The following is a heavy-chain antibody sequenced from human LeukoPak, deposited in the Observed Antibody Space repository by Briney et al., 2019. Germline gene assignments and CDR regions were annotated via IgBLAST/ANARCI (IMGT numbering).Heavy chain of an antibody. J-gene: IGHJ4*02. Sequence: PSETLSLTCTISGGSVSSDYWGWIRQPPGKGLEWIGYIYYSGSTNYNPSLKSRVTISVDTSKNQFSLKLSSVTAADTAVYYCARETEEWVYWGQGTLVTVSS. V-gene: IGHV4-59*02. CDR2: IYYSGST. CDR1: GGSVSSDY. CDR3: ARETEEWVY. D-gene: IGHD3-3*01.